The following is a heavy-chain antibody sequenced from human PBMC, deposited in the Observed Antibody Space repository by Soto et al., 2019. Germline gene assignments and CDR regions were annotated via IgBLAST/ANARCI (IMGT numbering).Heavy chain of an antibody. CDR1: SGSISSYY. V-gene: IGHV4-59*01. Sequence: QVRLQESGPGLVKPSETLSLTCTVSSGSISSYYWTWIRQPPGRGLEWIGDVYYSGNTNSNPSLKSRVTISVDTSRSQFSLELKSVTTADTAVYYCARALSFHDVLTGRGWVFYFDYWGQGALVTVSS. CDR3: ARALSFHDVLTGRGWVFYFDY. J-gene: IGHJ4*02. D-gene: IGHD3-9*01. CDR2: VYYSGNT.